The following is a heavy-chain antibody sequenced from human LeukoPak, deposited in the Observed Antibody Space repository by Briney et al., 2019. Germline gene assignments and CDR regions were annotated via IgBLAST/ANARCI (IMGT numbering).Heavy chain of an antibody. Sequence: ASVKVSCKASGYTFTGYYMHWVRQAPGQGLEWMGWINPNSGGTNYAQKFQGWVIMTRDTSISTAYMELSRLKSDDTAVYYCATSPPLDFDILTGSYYFHYWGQGTLVTVSS. V-gene: IGHV1-2*04. J-gene: IGHJ4*02. CDR2: INPNSGGT. CDR3: ATSPPLDFDILTGSYYFHY. D-gene: IGHD3-9*01. CDR1: GYTFTGYY.